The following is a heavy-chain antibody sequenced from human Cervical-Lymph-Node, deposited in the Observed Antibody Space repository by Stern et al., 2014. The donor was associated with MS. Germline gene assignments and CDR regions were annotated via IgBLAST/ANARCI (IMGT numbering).Heavy chain of an antibody. V-gene: IGHV2-5*02. D-gene: IGHD5-24*01. J-gene: IGHJ2*01. CDR1: GFALTTSGVG. CDR2: GYWDDDS. Sequence: QVTLKESGPTLVKPTQTLTLTCTFSGFALTTSGVGVGWIRQPPGKALEWLGLGYWDDDSRHSPPPQSMLTLTHDNSQNQVGLIMTNMDPVETATYYCAHTYNQLNFWYFDLWGRGTLVTVSS. CDR3: AHTYNQLNFWYFDL.